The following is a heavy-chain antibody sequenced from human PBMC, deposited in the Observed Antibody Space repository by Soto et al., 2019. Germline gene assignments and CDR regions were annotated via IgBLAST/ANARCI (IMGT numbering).Heavy chain of an antibody. Sequence: PGESLKICCKGSGYSFTSYWIGWVRQEPGKGLEWMGIIYPSDSESRYSPSFQGQVTMSADRSITTAYLQWSSLKASDTAMYYCARQGSGYDFSYWGQGTPVTVSS. CDR3: ARQGSGYDFSY. CDR2: IYPSDSES. D-gene: IGHD5-12*01. CDR1: GYSFTSYW. V-gene: IGHV5-51*01. J-gene: IGHJ4*02.